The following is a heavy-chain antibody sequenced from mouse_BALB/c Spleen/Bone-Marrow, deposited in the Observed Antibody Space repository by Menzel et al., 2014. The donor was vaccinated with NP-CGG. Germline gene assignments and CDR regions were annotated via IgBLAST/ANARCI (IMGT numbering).Heavy chain of an antibody. V-gene: IGHV5-17*02. D-gene: IGHD4-1*01. J-gene: IGHJ1*01. CDR2: ISSGSTAI. Sequence: DVQLVESGGGLVQPGGSRKLSCAASGFTFSSFGMHWVRQAPEKGLEWVAYISSGSTAICYADTVKGRFTISRDNHKNTLFLQMTSLRSEDTAMYYCARGGNWDDFDVWGAGTTVTVSS. CDR3: ARGGNWDDFDV. CDR1: GFTFSSFG.